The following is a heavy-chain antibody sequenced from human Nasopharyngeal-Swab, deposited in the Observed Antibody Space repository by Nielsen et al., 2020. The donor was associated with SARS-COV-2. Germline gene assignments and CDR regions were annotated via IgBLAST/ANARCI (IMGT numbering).Heavy chain of an antibody. CDR3: ARASRGIFGVVSTFDY. CDR2: IYYSGST. J-gene: IGHJ4*02. D-gene: IGHD3-3*01. Sequence: WIRQPPGKGLEWIGYIYYSGSTYYNPSLKSRVTISVDMSKNQFSLKLSSVTAADTAVYYCARASRGIFGVVSTFDYWGQGTLVTVSS. V-gene: IGHV4-31*02.